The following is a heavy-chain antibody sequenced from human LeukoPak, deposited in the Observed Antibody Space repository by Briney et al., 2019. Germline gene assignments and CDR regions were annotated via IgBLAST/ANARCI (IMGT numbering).Heavy chain of an antibody. Sequence: SETLSLTCAVSGYSISSGYYWGWIRQPPGKGLEWIGSIYHSGSTYYNPSLKSRVTISVDTSKNQFSLKLSSVTAADTAVYYCAGFSVRVIVGATENAFDIWGQGTMVTVSS. V-gene: IGHV4-38-2*01. CDR1: GYSISSGYY. CDR2: IYHSGST. D-gene: IGHD1-26*01. J-gene: IGHJ3*02. CDR3: AGFSVRVIVGATENAFDI.